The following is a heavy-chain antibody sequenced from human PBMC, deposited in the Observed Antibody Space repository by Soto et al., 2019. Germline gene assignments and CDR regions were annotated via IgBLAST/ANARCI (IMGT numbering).Heavy chain of an antibody. Sequence: PGGSLRLSCAASGFTFSTYAMAWVRQAPGKGLEWVSGVSASGLNTDYADPVKGRFYISRDNSKNTLYLQMNSLRVEDTAVYYCARHDYGGFGLWGQGTLVTVSS. CDR3: ARHDYGGFGL. D-gene: IGHD4-17*01. J-gene: IGHJ4*02. CDR2: VSASGLNT. V-gene: IGHV3-23*01. CDR1: GFTFSTYA.